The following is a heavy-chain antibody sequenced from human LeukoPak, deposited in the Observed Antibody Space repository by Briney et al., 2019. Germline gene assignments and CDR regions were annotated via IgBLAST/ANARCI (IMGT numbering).Heavy chain of an antibody. Sequence: PGGSLRLSCAASGFTFSSYATSWVRQAPGKGLEWVSAISGSGGSTYYADSVKGRFTISRDNSKNTLYLQMNSLRAEDTAVYYCAKDSRREVRSSSAGYWGQATLVTVSS. CDR1: GFTFSSYA. V-gene: IGHV3-23*01. D-gene: IGHD6-6*01. CDR2: ISGSGGST. CDR3: AKDSRREVRSSSAGY. J-gene: IGHJ4*02.